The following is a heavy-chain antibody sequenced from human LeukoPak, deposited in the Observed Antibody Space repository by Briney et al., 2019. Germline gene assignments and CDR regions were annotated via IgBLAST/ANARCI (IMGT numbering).Heavy chain of an antibody. D-gene: IGHD6-13*01. V-gene: IGHV3-21*01. CDR1: GFTFNSYN. CDR2: ITSSSSYK. J-gene: IGHJ4*02. Sequence: GGSLRLSCTASGFTFNSYNMNWVRQAPGKGLEWVSSITSSSSYKYYADSVRGRFTISRDNAKNSLYLQMNSLRPEDTAVYYCARDSIAAAGTPDYWGQGTLVTVSS. CDR3: ARDSIAAAGTPDY.